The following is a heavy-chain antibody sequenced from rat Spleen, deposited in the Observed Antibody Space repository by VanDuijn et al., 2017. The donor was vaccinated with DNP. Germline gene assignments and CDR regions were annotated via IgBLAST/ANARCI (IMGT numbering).Heavy chain of an antibody. CDR1: GFTFSDYN. Sequence: EVQLVESGGGLVQPGRSLRLSCAASGFTFSDYNMAWVRQAPKKGLEWVATISYDGSSTYYRDSVKGRFTISRDNAKSTLYLQMDSLRSEDTATYYCARYNIGTTMDAWGQGTSVTVSS. CDR2: ISYDGSST. J-gene: IGHJ4*01. V-gene: IGHV5-7*01. CDR3: ARYNIGTTMDA. D-gene: IGHD1-5*01.